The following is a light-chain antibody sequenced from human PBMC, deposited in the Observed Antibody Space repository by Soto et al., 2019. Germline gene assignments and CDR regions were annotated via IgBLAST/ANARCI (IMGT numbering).Light chain of an antibody. Sequence: QSALTQPASVSGSPGQSITLSCSGTSSDVVGYNYVSWYQQHSGKAPKLMIYDVSNRPSGVSNRFSGSKSGNTASLTISGLQAADEADYYCISYTSSSPLEVFGGGTKLTVL. J-gene: IGLJ2*01. CDR3: ISYTSSSPLEV. CDR2: DVS. CDR1: SSDVVGYNY. V-gene: IGLV2-14*01.